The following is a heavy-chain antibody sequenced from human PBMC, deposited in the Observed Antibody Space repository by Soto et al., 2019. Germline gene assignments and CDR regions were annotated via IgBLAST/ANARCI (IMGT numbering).Heavy chain of an antibody. D-gene: IGHD3-16*02. CDR2: IYSGGST. V-gene: IGHV3-66*04. CDR1: GFTVSSNY. J-gene: IGHJ4*02. Sequence: GGSLRLSCAASGFTVSSNYMSWVRQAPGKGLEWVSVIYSGGSTYYADSVKGRFTISRDNSKNTLYLQMNSLRAEDTAVYYCARQSYDYIWGSYHLGYWGQGTLVTVSS. CDR3: ARQSYDYIWGSYHLGY.